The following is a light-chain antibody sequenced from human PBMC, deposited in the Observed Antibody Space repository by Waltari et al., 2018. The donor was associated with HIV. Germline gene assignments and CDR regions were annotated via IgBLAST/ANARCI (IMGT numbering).Light chain of an antibody. Sequence: QSALTQPPSASGSPGQSVPIPCAGTSSDIGLYNFVSWYQHHPGKAPKLMISEVSRRPSGVPDRFSGSKSGNTASLTVSGLQAEDEAAYYCFSYAGNNYLLFGGGTKLTVL. CDR2: EVS. J-gene: IGLJ2*01. CDR3: FSYAGNNYLL. CDR1: SSDIGLYNF. V-gene: IGLV2-8*01.